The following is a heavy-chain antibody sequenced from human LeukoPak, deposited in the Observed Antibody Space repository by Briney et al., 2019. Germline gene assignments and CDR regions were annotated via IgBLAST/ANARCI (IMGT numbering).Heavy chain of an antibody. J-gene: IGHJ6*03. CDR2: IYYSGST. Sequence: SETLSLTCTVSGGSISSYYWSWTRQPPGKGLEWIGSIYYSGSTYYNPSLKSRVTISVDTSKNQFSLKLSSVTAADTAVYYCARATFNWTYYYYMDVWGKGTTVTVSS. CDR3: ARATFNWTYYYYMDV. D-gene: IGHD1-20*01. CDR1: GGSISSYY. V-gene: IGHV4-59*12.